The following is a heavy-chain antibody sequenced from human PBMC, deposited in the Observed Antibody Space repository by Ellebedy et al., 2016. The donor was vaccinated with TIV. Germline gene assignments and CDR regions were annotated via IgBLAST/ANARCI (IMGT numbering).Heavy chain of an antibody. V-gene: IGHV3-53*01. Sequence: GGSLRLSCAASGFTVSSSYMNWVRQAPGKGLEWFSGISAGGNTYYADSVKGRFTLSRNDSKNTLYLQMNSLRAEDTANYYCAREAGTSGWYSGFQHWGQGTLVTVSS. D-gene: IGHD6-19*01. CDR2: ISAGGNT. CDR3: AREAGTSGWYSGFQH. J-gene: IGHJ1*01. CDR1: GFTVSSSY.